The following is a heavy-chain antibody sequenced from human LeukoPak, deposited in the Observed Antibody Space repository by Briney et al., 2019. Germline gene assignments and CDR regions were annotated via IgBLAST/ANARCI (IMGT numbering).Heavy chain of an antibody. V-gene: IGHV3-21*01. J-gene: IGHJ4*02. Sequence: PGGSLRLSCAASGFTFSSYSMNWVRQAPGKGLEWVSSISSSSSYIYYADSVKGRFTISRDNAKNSLYLQMNSLRAEGTAVYYCARGAHYYDSSGYFDYWGQGTLVTVSS. CDR3: ARGAHYYDSSGYFDY. D-gene: IGHD3-22*01. CDR1: GFTFSSYS. CDR2: ISSSSSYI.